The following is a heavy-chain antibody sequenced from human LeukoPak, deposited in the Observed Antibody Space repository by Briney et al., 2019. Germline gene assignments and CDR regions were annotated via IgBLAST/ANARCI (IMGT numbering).Heavy chain of an antibody. J-gene: IGHJ4*02. V-gene: IGHV3-21*04. D-gene: IGHD3-16*01. CDR3: AKDSAKKYDAY. CDR2: ISSSNCI. CDR1: GFSFSSYS. Sequence: GGSLRLSCAASGFSFSSYSMKWVRQAPGKGLEWVSSISSSNCIYYADSVKGRFTISRENSKNKLYLQMNSLRAEDTAVYYCAKDSAKKYDAYGGQGTLVTVSS.